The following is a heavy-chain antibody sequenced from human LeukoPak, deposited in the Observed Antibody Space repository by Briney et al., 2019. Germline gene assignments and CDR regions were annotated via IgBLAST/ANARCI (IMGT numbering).Heavy chain of an antibody. CDR3: ARVGAAAYYYYGMDV. CDR1: GFTFSSYS. D-gene: IGHD6-13*01. Sequence: GGSLRLSCAASGFTFSSYSMNWVRQAPGKGLEWVSSISSSSSYIYYADSVKGRFTISRDNAKNSLYLQMNSLRAEEMAVYYCARVGAAAYYYYGMDVWGQGTTVTVPS. CDR2: ISSSSSYI. J-gene: IGHJ6*02. V-gene: IGHV3-21*01.